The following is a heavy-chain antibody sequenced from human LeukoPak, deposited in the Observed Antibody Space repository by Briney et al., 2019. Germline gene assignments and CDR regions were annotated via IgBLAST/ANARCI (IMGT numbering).Heavy chain of an antibody. Sequence: SETLSLTCTVSGGSISSYYWSWIRQPPGKGLEWIGYIYYSGSTNYNPSLKSRVTISVDTSKNQFSLKLSSVTAADTAVYYCARGEIVVVPAATNWAYYFDYWGQGTLVTVSS. D-gene: IGHD2-2*01. CDR2: IYYSGST. J-gene: IGHJ4*02. V-gene: IGHV4-59*01. CDR1: GGSISSYY. CDR3: ARGEIVVVPAATNWAYYFDY.